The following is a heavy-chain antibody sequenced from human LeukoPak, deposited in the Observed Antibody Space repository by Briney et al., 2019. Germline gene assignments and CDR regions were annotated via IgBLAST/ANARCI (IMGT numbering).Heavy chain of an antibody. D-gene: IGHD5-12*01. Sequence: ASVKVSCKASGYTFTSYYMHWVRQAPGQGLEWMGIINPSGGSTSYAQKFQGRVTMTRDTSTSTVYMELSSLRSEDTAVYYCARSSSIPWLRSWFDPWGQGTLVTVSS. J-gene: IGHJ5*02. CDR2: INPSGGST. CDR3: ARSSSIPWLRSWFDP. V-gene: IGHV1-46*01. CDR1: GYTFTSYY.